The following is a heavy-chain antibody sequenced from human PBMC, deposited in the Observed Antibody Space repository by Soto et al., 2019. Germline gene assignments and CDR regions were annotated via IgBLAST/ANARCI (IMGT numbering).Heavy chain of an antibody. CDR1: GFTFSSYA. CDR2: ISGSGGST. CDR3: AKGRGFDYYYYYGMDV. V-gene: IGHV3-23*01. Sequence: WGSLRLSCAASGFTFSSYAMSWVRQAPGKGLEWVSAISGSGGSTYYADSVKGRFTISRDNSKNTLYLQMNSLRAEDTAVYYCAKGRGFDYYYYYGMDVWGQGTTVTVSS. D-gene: IGHD3-22*01. J-gene: IGHJ6*02.